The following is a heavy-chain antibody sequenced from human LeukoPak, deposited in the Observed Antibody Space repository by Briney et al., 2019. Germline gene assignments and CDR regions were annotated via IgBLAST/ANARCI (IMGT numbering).Heavy chain of an antibody. V-gene: IGHV3-48*01. D-gene: IGHD2-21*01. CDR3: ARDSTIVARFDY. J-gene: IGHJ4*02. Sequence: GGSLRLSCAASGFTFNKYNMNWVRQAPGKGLEWVSYINSGGSTTYYAASVKGRFTVSRDNAKNSLYLQMDSLSAEDSALYYCARDSTIVARFDYWGRGTLVTVSS. CDR2: INSGGSTT. CDR1: GFTFNKYN.